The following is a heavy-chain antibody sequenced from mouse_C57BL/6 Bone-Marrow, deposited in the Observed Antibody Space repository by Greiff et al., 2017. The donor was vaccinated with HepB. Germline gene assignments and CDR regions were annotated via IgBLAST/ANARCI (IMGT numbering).Heavy chain of an antibody. V-gene: IGHV1-81*01. CDR3: AKNYVGWFAY. Sequence: VQLQESGAELASPGASVKLSCKASGYTFTSYGISWVKQRTGQGLEWIGEIYPRSGNTYYNEKFKAKATLTADKSSSTAYMELRSLTSEDSAVYFCAKNYVGWFAYWGQGTLVTVSA. D-gene: IGHD1-1*01. CDR2: IYPRSGNT. CDR1: GYTFTSYG. J-gene: IGHJ3*01.